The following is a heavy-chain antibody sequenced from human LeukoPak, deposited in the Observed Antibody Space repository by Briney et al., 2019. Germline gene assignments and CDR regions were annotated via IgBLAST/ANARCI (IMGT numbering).Heavy chain of an antibody. V-gene: IGHV3-74*03. CDR3: ARSGYYNGYDY. D-gene: IGHD3-10*01. CDR2: ISSDGSIT. CDR1: GFTLSGHW. Sequence: GESLKISCVASGFTLSGHWMHWVRQVPGKGLMGVSRISSDGSITTYADSVKGRFTISRDIARNTLYLQMNSLTADDTALYYCARSGYYNGYDYWGQGTLVTVSS. J-gene: IGHJ4*02.